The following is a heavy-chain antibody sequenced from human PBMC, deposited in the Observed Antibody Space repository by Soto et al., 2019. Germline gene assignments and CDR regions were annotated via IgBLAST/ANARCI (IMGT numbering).Heavy chain of an antibody. CDR3: VQGRYPTMATPLDH. D-gene: IGHD2-15*01. CDR2: ISWDSSTI. V-gene: IGHV3-9*01. CDR1: GFTFDNCG. Sequence: EVQLVESGGGLVQPGRSLRLSCAASGFTFDNCGMHWVRQAPGKGLEWVAGISWDSSTIGYADSVKGRFIISRDDAKNSLYLQMDSLRVEDTARYYCVQGRYPTMATPLDHWGQGTQVIVSS. J-gene: IGHJ4*02.